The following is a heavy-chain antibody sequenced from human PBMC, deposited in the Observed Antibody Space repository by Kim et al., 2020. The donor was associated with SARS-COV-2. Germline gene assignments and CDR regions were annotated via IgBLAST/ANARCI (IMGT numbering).Heavy chain of an antibody. Sequence: SVKVSCKASGGTFSSYAISWVRQAPGQGLEWMGRIIPILGIANYAQKFQGRVTITADKSTSTAYMELSSLRSEDTAVYYCARDLSQLAAADTDYDMDVWGQGTTVTVSS. CDR3: ARDLSQLAAADTDYDMDV. D-gene: IGHD6-13*01. J-gene: IGHJ6*02. CDR1: GGTFSSYA. V-gene: IGHV1-69*04. CDR2: IIPILGIA.